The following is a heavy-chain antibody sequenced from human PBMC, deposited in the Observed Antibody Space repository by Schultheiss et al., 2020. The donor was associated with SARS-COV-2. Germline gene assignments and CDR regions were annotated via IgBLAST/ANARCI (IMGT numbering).Heavy chain of an antibody. CDR3: TGGEYISSSGF. J-gene: IGHJ6*02. V-gene: IGHV4-39*01. D-gene: IGHD6-6*01. CDR1: GGSISSSSYY. CDR2: IYYSGST. Sequence: SETLSLTCTVSGGSISSSSYYWGWIRQPPGKGLEWIGSIYYSGSTYYNPSLKSRVTISVDTSKNQFSLKLSSVTAADTAVYYCTGGEYISSSGFWGQGTTVTVSS.